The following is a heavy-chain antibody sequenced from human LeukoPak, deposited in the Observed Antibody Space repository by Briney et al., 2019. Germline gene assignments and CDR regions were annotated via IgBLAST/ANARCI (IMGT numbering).Heavy chain of an antibody. CDR2: ISNDGNNK. CDR1: GFTFRSYG. V-gene: IGHV3-30*18. D-gene: IGHD5-12*01. CDR3: AKVDIVATIDAGRLVDY. J-gene: IGHJ4*02. Sequence: QTGGSLRLSCAASGFTFRSYGMQWVRQAPDKGLEWVAAISNDGNNKYYADSVKGRFTISRDNSKNTLYLQMNSLRAEDTAVYYCAKVDIVATIDAGRLVDYWGQRTLVTVSS.